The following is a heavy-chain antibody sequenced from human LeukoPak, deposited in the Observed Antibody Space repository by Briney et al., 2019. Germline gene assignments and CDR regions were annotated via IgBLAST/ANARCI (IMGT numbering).Heavy chain of an antibody. CDR2: INHSGST. CDR3: ARFYGSGSFRGRSYYGMDV. V-gene: IGHV4-34*01. Sequence: SETLSLTCAVYGGSFSGYYWSWIRQPPGKGLEWIGEINHSGSTNYDPSLKSRVTISVDTSKNQFSLKLSSVTAADTAVYYCARFYGSGSFRGRSYYGMDVWGQGTTVTVSS. CDR1: GGSFSGYY. D-gene: IGHD3-10*01. J-gene: IGHJ6*02.